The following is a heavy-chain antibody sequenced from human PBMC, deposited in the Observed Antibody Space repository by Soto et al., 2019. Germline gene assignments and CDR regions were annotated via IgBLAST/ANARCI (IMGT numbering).Heavy chain of an antibody. Sequence: PSETLSLTCTVSGGSISSSSYYWGWIRQPPGKGLEWIGSIYYSWSTYYNPSLKSRVTISVDTSKNQFSLKLSSVTAADTAVYLCERLAGARYFDYWCQGNLVSVS. J-gene: IGHJ4*02. D-gene: IGHD1-26*01. CDR2: IYYSWST. CDR1: GGSISSSSYY. CDR3: ERLAGARYFDY. V-gene: IGHV4-39*01.